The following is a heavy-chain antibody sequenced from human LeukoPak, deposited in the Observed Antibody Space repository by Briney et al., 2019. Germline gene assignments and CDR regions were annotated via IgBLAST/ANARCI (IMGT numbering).Heavy chain of an antibody. CDR1: GDSVSSNSAA. CDR3: ARAPIWFGELSSAYYYYYYMDV. V-gene: IGHV6-1*01. J-gene: IGHJ6*03. D-gene: IGHD3-10*01. CDR2: TYYRSKWYN. Sequence: SQTLSLTCAISGDSVSSNSAAWNWIRQSPSRGLEWLGRTYYRSKWYNDYAVSVKSRITINPDTSKNQFSLQLNSVTPEDTAVYYCARAPIWFGELSSAYYYYYYMDVWGKGTTVTVSS.